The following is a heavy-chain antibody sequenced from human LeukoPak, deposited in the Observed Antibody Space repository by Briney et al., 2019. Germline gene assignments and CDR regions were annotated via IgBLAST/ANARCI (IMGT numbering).Heavy chain of an antibody. V-gene: IGHV1-2*02. Sequence: ASVKVSCKASGYAFSDHHVCWVRQAPGQGLEWMGWINIKSGSTKYAQKFQARVTMTRDTSINTAYMELSSLRSEDTAVYYCATASTRHRPYYYYYMDVWGKGTTVTVSS. CDR3: ATASTRHRPYYYYYMDV. J-gene: IGHJ6*03. CDR2: INIKSGST. D-gene: IGHD6-6*01. CDR1: GYAFSDHH.